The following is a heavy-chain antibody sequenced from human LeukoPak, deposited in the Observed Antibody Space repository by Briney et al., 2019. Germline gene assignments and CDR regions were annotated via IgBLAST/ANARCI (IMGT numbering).Heavy chain of an antibody. CDR1: GFTFSNYW. J-gene: IGHJ4*02. CDR2: INRDGSNT. CDR3: AKDLQYGSADY. V-gene: IGHV3-74*01. D-gene: IGHD4-11*01. Sequence: GGSLRLSCAASGFTFSNYWMHWVRQDPGKGLVWVSYINRDGSNTNYADSVKGRFTISRNNAKNALCLQRNSLSAEDTAVYYCAKDLQYGSADYWGQGTLVTVSS.